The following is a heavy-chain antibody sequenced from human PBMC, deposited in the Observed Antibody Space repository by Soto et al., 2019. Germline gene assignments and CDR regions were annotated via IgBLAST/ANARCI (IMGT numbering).Heavy chain of an antibody. CDR3: ARTPLSYDFWSGYYVARYGMDV. D-gene: IGHD3-3*01. Sequence: ASVKVSCKASGYTFTSYGISWVRQAPGQGLEWMGWISAYNGNTNYAQKLQGRVTMTTDTSTSTAYMELRSLRSDDTAVYYCARTPLSYDFWSGYYVARYGMDVWGQGTTVTVSS. V-gene: IGHV1-18*01. J-gene: IGHJ6*02. CDR1: GYTFTSYG. CDR2: ISAYNGNT.